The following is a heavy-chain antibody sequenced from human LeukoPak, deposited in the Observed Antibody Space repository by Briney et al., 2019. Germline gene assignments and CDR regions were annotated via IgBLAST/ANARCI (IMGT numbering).Heavy chain of an antibody. D-gene: IGHD1-1*01. CDR3: ARGRVSSSTWYSTYYNYFYMDV. CDR2: INHSGRT. V-gene: IGHV4-34*01. CDR1: GGSFSGYY. Sequence: SETLSLTCAVYGGSFSGYYWSWIRQPPGKGLEWIGEINHSGRTNYNPSLKSRVTISVDTTKNLFSLRLRSVTAADTAVYFCARGRVSSSTWYSTYYNYFYMDVWGKGTTVTVSS. J-gene: IGHJ6*03.